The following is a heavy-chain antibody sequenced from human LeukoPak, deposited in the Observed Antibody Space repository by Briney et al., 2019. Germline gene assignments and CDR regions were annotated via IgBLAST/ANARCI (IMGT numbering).Heavy chain of an antibody. D-gene: IGHD2-2*03. CDR1: RVTFSSYS. V-gene: IGHV3-21*01. CDR3: ARGGLIGDGYCSSTSCDY. CDR2: ISSSSSYI. Sequence: GGSLRLSCAASRVTFSSYSMNWVRQAPGKGLEWVSSISSSSSYIYYADSVKGRFTISRDSAKNSLYLQMNSLRAEDTAVYYCARGGLIGDGYCSSTSCDYWGQGTLVTVSS. J-gene: IGHJ4*02.